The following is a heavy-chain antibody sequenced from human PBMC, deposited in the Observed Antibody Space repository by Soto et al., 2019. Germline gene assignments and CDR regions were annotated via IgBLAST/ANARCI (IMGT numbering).Heavy chain of an antibody. CDR2: IYYSGST. CDR3: ARLTKVVPAATYNWFDP. Sequence: SETLSLTCTVSGGSISSSSYYWGWIHQPPGKGLEWIGSIYYSGSTYYNPSLKSRVTISVDTSKNQFSLKLSSVTAADTAVYYCARLTKVVPAATYNWFDPWGQGTLVTVSS. J-gene: IGHJ5*02. CDR1: GGSISSSSYY. V-gene: IGHV4-39*01. D-gene: IGHD2-2*01.